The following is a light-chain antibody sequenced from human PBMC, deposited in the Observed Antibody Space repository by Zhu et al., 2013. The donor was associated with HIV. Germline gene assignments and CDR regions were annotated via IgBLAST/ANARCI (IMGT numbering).Light chain of an antibody. CDR1: SGSIASNY. CDR3: QSANSRVWV. CDR2: EDN. J-gene: IGLJ3*02. Sequence: NFMLTQPHSVSESPGKTVTISCTRTSGSIASNYVQWYQQRPGSSPTTVIYEDNQRPSGVPDRFSGSIDSSSNSASLTISGLKTEDEADYYCQSANSRVWVFGGGTKLTVL. V-gene: IGLV6-57*01.